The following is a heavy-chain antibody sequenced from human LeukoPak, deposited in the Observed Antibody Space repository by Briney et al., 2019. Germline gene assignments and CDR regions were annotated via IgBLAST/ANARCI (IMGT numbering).Heavy chain of an antibody. V-gene: IGHV4-39*01. CDR1: GGSISSSSYY. J-gene: IGHJ5*02. CDR3: ARENYYDSSGYPPA. CDR2: IYYSGST. D-gene: IGHD3-22*01. Sequence: ETLSLTCTVSGGSISSSSYYWGWIRQPPGQGLEGIGSIYYSGSTYYTPSLKHRIIISVDTSNNQFSLKLISVTAADTAVYYCARENYYDSSGYPPAWGQGTLVTVPS.